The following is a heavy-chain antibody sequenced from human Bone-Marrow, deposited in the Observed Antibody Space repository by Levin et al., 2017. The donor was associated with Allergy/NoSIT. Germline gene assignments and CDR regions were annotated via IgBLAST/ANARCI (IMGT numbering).Heavy chain of an antibody. Sequence: SETLSLTCSVSGGSISSADHYWTWVRQPPGTGLEWIGNIFYDGTTYYSPSLKSRGTLSVDTSKNHFSLRLRSVTAADTAVYFCARVGYGYANYYGMDVWGQGTTVTV. CDR3: ARVGYGYANYYGMDV. V-gene: IGHV4-30-4*01. D-gene: IGHD5-18*01. CDR2: IFYDGTT. J-gene: IGHJ6*02. CDR1: GGSISSADHY.